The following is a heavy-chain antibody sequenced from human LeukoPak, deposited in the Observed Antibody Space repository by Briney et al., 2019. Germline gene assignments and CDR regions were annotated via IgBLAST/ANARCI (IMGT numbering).Heavy chain of an antibody. CDR3: ARENYGGNYHDAFDI. V-gene: IGHV3-48*03. CDR2: ISSSGSTI. CDR1: GFTFSSYE. Sequence: GGSLRLSCAASGFTFSSYEMNWVRQAPGKGLEWVSYISSSGSTIYYADSVKGRFTISRDNAKNSLYLQMNSLRAEDTAVYYCARENYGGNYHDAFDIWGQGTMVTVSS. D-gene: IGHD4-23*01. J-gene: IGHJ3*02.